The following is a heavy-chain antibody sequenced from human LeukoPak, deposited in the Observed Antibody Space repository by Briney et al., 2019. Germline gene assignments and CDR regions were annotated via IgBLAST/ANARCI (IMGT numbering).Heavy chain of an antibody. CDR3: ARARSDFWSGYRYAFDI. V-gene: IGHV7-4-1*02. CDR1: GYTFTSYD. Sequence: ASVKVSCKASGYTFTSYDINWVRQAPGQGLEWMGWINTNTGNPTYAQGFTGRFVFSLDTSVSTAYLQISSLKAEDTAVYYCARARSDFWSGYRYAFDIWGQGTMVTVSS. CDR2: INTNTGNP. D-gene: IGHD3-3*01. J-gene: IGHJ3*02.